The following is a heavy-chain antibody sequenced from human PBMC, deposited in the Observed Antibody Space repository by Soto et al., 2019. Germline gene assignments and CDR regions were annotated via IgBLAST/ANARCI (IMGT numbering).Heavy chain of an antibody. CDR2: IYYSGNT. CDR3: ARHRYSYGVYYFDY. V-gene: IGHV4-30-4*01. D-gene: IGHD5-18*01. J-gene: IGHJ4*02. Sequence: SETLSLTCTFSGDSISSGDYYWSWIRQPPGKGLEWIGCIYYSGNTYYNPSLTSRVTISVDTSKNQFSLKLSSVTAADTAVYYCARHRYSYGVYYFDYWGQGTLVTSPQ. CDR1: GDSISSGDYY.